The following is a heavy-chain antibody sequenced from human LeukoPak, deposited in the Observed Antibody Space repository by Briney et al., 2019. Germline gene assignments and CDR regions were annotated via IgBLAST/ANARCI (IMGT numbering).Heavy chain of an antibody. CDR1: GYTFTSYG. CDR3: ARPYYYDSSGYYGY. D-gene: IGHD3-22*01. V-gene: IGHV1-69*06. CDR2: IIPIFGTA. Sequence: ASVKVSCKASGYTFTSYGISWVRQAPGQGLEWMGGIIPIFGTANYAQKFQGRVTITADKSTSTAYMELSSLRSEDTAVYYCARPYYYDSSGYYGYWGQGTLVTVSS. J-gene: IGHJ4*02.